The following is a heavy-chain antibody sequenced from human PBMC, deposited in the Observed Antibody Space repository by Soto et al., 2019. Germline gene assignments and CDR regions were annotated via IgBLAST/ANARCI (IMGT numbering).Heavy chain of an antibody. CDR2: INTNSGGT. D-gene: IGHD3-10*01. CDR3: ARGGITMVRGVTTGAFDI. V-gene: IGHV1-2*04. Sequence: QVQLVQSGAEVKKPGASVKVSCKASGYTFTGYYMHWVRQAPGQGLEWMGWINTNSGGTNYAQKFQGWVTMTRDTSISTAYMELSRLRSDDTAVYYCARGGITMVRGVTTGAFDIWGQGTMVTVSS. J-gene: IGHJ3*02. CDR1: GYTFTGYY.